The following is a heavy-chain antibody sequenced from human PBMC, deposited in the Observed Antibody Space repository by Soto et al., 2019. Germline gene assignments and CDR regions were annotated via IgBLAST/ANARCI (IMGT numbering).Heavy chain of an antibody. V-gene: IGHV1-18*01. CDR1: GYTFTSYG. CDR2: ISACNGNT. D-gene: IGHD3-10*01. CDR3: ASYYGSGSLYYYYYGMDV. J-gene: IGHJ6*02. Sequence: ASVKVSCKASGYTFTSYGISWVRQDPGQGLEWMGWISACNGNTKYSQKFQGRVTITRDTSASTAYMELSSLRSEDTAVYYCASYYGSGSLYYYYYGMDVWGQGTTVTVSS.